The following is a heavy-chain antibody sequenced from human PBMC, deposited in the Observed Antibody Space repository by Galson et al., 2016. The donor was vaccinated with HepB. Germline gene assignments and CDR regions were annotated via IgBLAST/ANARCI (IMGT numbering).Heavy chain of an antibody. J-gene: IGHJ5*02. Sequence: SLRLSCAASGFAFSSHWMHWVRQDLGKGLVWVSRSNSDGTISHYADSVKGRFTISRDNAKNTLYLQMNSLRAEDTAVYFCVRDHSVVPTTAYNWFDPWGRGTLVTVSS. CDR1: GFAFSSHW. V-gene: IGHV3-74*01. D-gene: IGHD4-23*01. CDR2: SNSDGTIS. CDR3: VRDHSVVPTTAYNWFDP.